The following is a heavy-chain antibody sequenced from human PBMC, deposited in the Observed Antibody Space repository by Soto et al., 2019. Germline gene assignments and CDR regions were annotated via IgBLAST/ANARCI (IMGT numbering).Heavy chain of an antibody. D-gene: IGHD4-4*01. Sequence: PGGSLRLSCTASGFSFSSAWMSWVRQTPEKGLEWVGRIKSKSDGGTTDYAAPVKGRFTISRDDSENTLYLQMNSLKTEDTAVYHCTTDRFYSTVDHWGQGTLVTVSS. CDR2: IKSKSDGGTT. V-gene: IGHV3-15*01. CDR1: GFSFSSAW. J-gene: IGHJ4*02. CDR3: TTDRFYSTVDH.